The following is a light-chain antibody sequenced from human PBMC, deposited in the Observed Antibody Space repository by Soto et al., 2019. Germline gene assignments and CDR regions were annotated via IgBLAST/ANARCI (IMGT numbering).Light chain of an antibody. CDR1: SSDVGGYNF. CDR3: CSYAGSSTYV. Sequence: QSALTQPASVSGSPGQSITISCTGTSSDVGGYNFVAWYQQYPGKAPKVMIYEGSQRPSGVSTRFSGSRSGNTASLTISGLQPEDEAYYYCCSYAGSSTYVFGTGTKLTVL. CDR2: EGS. J-gene: IGLJ1*01. V-gene: IGLV2-23*01.